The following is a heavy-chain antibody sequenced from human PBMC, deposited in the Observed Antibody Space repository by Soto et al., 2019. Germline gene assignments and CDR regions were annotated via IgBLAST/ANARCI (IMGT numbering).Heavy chain of an antibody. CDR1: GGPFSDFY. J-gene: IGHJ6*02. CDR2: ISHSGSP. Sequence: SETLSLTCGVYGGPFSDFYCTWSRQPPGKGLEWIGEISHSGSPNYNPSLRSRVTISVDTSKKQFSLKLRSVAAADTGVYYCARVRLIMTTDQHYYGMDVWGQGTTVTVSS. D-gene: IGHD2-2*01. CDR3: ARVRLIMTTDQHYYGMDV. V-gene: IGHV4-34*01.